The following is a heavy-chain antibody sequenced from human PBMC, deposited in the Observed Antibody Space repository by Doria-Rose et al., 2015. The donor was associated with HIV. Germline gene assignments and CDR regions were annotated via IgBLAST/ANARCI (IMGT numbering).Heavy chain of an antibody. J-gene: IGHJ4*02. Sequence: QESGPVLVKPTETLTLTCTVSGVSLSSPGMGVSWIRRPPGKALEWLANIFSDDDRSYKTSLKSRLTISRGTSKSQVALTMTDMDPVDTATYYCARIKSSRWYHKYYFDFWGQGTLVIVSA. CDR1: GVSLSSPGMG. CDR2: IFSDDDR. D-gene: IGHD6-13*01. V-gene: IGHV2-26*01. CDR3: ARIKSSRWYHKYYFDF.